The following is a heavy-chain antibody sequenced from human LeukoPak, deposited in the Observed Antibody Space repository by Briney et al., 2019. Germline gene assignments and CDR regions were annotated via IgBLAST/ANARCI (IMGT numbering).Heavy chain of an antibody. CDR3: ARERGFYYDSSPDAFDI. J-gene: IGHJ3*02. Sequence: PVGSLRLSCAASGFTFSSYSMNWVRQAPGKGLEWVSSISSSSSYIYYDNSVKNRLTTLRENAKKTLYLQMNSLRAEDTAVYYCARERGFYYDSSPDAFDIWGQVTMVTVSS. CDR2: ISSSSSYI. D-gene: IGHD3-22*01. V-gene: IGHV3-21*01. CDR1: GFTFSSYS.